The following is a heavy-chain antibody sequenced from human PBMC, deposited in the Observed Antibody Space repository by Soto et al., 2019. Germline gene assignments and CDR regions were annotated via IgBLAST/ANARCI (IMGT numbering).Heavy chain of an antibody. D-gene: IGHD6-13*01. CDR2: ISYDGSNK. Sequence: LRLSFAASGFTFSSYAMHWVRQAPGKGLEWVAVISYDGSNKYYADSVKGRFTISRDNSKNTLYLQMNSLRAEDTAVYYCASRHHGYSSSWYLFGYYYGMDVWGQGTTVTVSS. J-gene: IGHJ6*02. V-gene: IGHV3-30-3*01. CDR1: GFTFSSYA. CDR3: ASRHHGYSSSWYLFGYYYGMDV.